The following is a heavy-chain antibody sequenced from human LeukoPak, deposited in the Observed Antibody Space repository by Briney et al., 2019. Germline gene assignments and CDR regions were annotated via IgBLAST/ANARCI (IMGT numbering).Heavy chain of an antibody. CDR2: IIPILGTA. D-gene: IGHD3-16*02. J-gene: IGHJ4*02. CDR1: GGSFSSYA. Sequence: SVKVSCKASGGSFSSYAINWVRQAPGQGLEWVGGIIPILGTADYAQKFQGRVTITADESTYTAYMELSSLRSEDTAVYYRARSEKDDYFWGSSRYWGQGTLVTVSS. V-gene: IGHV1-69*13. CDR3: ARSEKDDYFWGSSRY.